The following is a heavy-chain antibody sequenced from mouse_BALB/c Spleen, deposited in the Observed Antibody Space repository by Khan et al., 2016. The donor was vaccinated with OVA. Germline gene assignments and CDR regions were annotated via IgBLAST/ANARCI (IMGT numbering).Heavy chain of an antibody. D-gene: IGHD3-2*02. CDR3: AREEAMYYFDY. CDR2: IYPGTDNT. Sequence: VQLQESGAELVRPGASVKLSCKTSGYIFTNYWIHWVKQRSGQGLEWIARIYPGTDNTYYDEKLKDQATLTADKSSSTPYLQLSSLKSEDSAGDFCAREEAMYYFDYWGQGTILTVSA. CDR1: GYIFTNYW. J-gene: IGHJ2*01. V-gene: IGHV1-76*01.